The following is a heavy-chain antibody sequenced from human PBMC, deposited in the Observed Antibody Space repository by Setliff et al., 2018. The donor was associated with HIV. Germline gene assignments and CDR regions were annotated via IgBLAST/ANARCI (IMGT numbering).Heavy chain of an antibody. CDR3: ARCGAGEWHLYMDV. Sequence: ASVKVSCKASGGTFSSYTINWVRQAPGQGLEWMGRSIPILGIGNDEQAQKFKGRVTFNADKSTSTVYMELSSLRSEDTAVYYCARCGAGEWHLYMDVWGKGTAVTVSS. J-gene: IGHJ6*03. CDR2: SIPILGIG. V-gene: IGHV1-69*02. CDR1: GGTFSSYT. D-gene: IGHD3-16*01.